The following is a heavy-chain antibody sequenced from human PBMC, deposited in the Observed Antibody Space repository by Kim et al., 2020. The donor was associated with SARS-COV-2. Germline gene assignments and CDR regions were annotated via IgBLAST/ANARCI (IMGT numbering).Heavy chain of an antibody. CDR3: AGFLSKRRGGYFDY. V-gene: IGHV4-34*13. J-gene: IGHJ4*02. D-gene: IGHD3-16*01. Sequence: NPARKSRVTISVDTSKNQFSLKLSPVTAAETAVYYCAGFLSKRRGGYFDYWGQGTLVTVSS.